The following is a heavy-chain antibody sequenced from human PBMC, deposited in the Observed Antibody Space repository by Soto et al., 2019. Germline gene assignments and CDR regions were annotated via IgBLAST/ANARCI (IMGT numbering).Heavy chain of an antibody. D-gene: IGHD4-4*01. CDR1: GGSISSYY. CDR3: ARGDFSNYYFDY. Sequence: QVQLQESGPRLVKPSETLSLTCTVSGGSISSYYWTWIRQPPGKGLEWIGYIYYSGTTNYNPSLRSRVTISVDSSKNQFSLKLSSVTAADTAVYYCARGDFSNYYFDYWGQGTLVTVSS. CDR2: IYYSGTT. J-gene: IGHJ4*02. V-gene: IGHV4-59*01.